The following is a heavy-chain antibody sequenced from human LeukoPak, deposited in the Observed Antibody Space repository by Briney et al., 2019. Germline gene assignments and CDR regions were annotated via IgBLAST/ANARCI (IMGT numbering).Heavy chain of an antibody. J-gene: IGHJ4*02. Sequence: ASVKVSCKVSGYTLTELSMHWVRQAPGKGLEWMGGFDPEDGETIYAQKFQGRVTMTRNTSISTAYMELSSLRSEDTAVYYCAKGHGGYCSSTSCLFDYWGQGTLVTVSS. CDR3: AKGHGGYCSSTSCLFDY. D-gene: IGHD2-2*01. CDR1: GYTLTELS. V-gene: IGHV1-24*01. CDR2: FDPEDGET.